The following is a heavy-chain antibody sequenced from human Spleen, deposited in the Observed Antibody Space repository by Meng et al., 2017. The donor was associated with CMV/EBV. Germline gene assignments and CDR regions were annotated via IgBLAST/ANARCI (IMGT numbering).Heavy chain of an antibody. CDR1: GYQLKVSS. Sequence: CCRTSGYQLKVSSMDWGRQAHGEGLEWMGIYDPRGDSTSYAEKYKGRLTLWEERSTTTMYMQVTSLTSDDTAVYYCARDDSHWSKDFWGQGTLVTVSS. J-gene: IGHJ4*02. CDR3: ARDDSHWSKDF. D-gene: IGHD4-11*01. V-gene: IGHV1-46*02. CDR2: YDPRGDST.